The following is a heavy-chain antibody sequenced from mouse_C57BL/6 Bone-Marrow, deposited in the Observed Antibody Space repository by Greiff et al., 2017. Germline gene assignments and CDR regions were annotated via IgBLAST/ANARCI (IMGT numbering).Heavy chain of an antibody. Sequence: QVQLQQPGAELVKPGASVKLSCKASGYTFTSYWIPWVKQRPGQGLEWIGAIYPCSGGTNYNEKFKSKATLTVDTSSSTAYMQLSSLPSEDSAVFYCARRGMGRGGLDYWGQGTLVTVSS. CDR3: ARRGMGRGGLDY. CDR1: GYTFTSYW. J-gene: IGHJ3*01. V-gene: IGHV1-55*01. CDR2: IYPCSGGT. D-gene: IGHD1-1*02.